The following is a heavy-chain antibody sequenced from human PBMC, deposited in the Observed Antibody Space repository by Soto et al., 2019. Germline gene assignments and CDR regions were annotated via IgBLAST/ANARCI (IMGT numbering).Heavy chain of an antibody. V-gene: IGHV4-4*07. J-gene: IGHJ4*02. Sequence: ILSLTCTVSGASITGYYWTWIRQPAGRGLEWIGRIYTSGTTDYNPSLKSRLTMSVDTAKNQFSLKLSSVTAADTAVYYCARDRSGYYHFDNWGQGTLVTVYS. D-gene: IGHD3-3*01. CDR1: GASITGYY. CDR2: IYTSGTT. CDR3: ARDRSGYYHFDN.